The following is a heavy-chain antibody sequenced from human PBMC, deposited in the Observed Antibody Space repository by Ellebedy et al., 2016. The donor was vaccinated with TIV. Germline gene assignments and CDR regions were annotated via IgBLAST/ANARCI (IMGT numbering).Heavy chain of an antibody. CDR3: ARVSLGYCSSGTCYLDY. V-gene: IGHV1-8*01. CDR2: MKPGSGNT. J-gene: IGHJ4*02. Sequence: AASVKVSCKASGYTFTDYDINWVRQATGQGLEYLGWMKPGSGNTDYAQKFEGRVTMTRNTSTRTAYMELSSLRSDDTAVYYCARVSLGYCSSGTCYLDYWGQGTLVTVSS. CDR1: GYTFTDYD. D-gene: IGHD2-15*01.